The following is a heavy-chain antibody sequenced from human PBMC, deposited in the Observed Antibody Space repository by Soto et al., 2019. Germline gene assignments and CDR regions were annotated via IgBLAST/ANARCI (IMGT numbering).Heavy chain of an antibody. CDR3: ARDIEPPGLFFDY. D-gene: IGHD6-13*01. Sequence: GGSLRLSCAASGFSFSDYYVSWIRQAPGKGLEWVSYISFSDNSIYYADSVKGRFTISRDNAKNSLYLQMNSLRAEDTAVYYCARDIEPPGLFFDYWGQGTLVTVSS. V-gene: IGHV3-11*01. CDR1: GFSFSDYY. J-gene: IGHJ4*02. CDR2: ISFSDNSI.